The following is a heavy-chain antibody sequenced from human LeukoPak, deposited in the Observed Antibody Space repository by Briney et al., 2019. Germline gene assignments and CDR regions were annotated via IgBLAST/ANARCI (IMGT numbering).Heavy chain of an antibody. CDR1: GFTFSSSA. V-gene: IGHV3-23*01. J-gene: IGHJ5*02. D-gene: IGHD2-2*01. CDR2: ISASGGST. Sequence: GGSLRLSCAASGFTFSSSAMSWVRQVPGKGLEWVSGISASGGSTNYADSVRGRFTISRDNSKNTLYVQMNSLRDEDTALYYCAKPSCSSASCYRFDPWGQGTLVTVSS. CDR3: AKPSCSSASCYRFDP.